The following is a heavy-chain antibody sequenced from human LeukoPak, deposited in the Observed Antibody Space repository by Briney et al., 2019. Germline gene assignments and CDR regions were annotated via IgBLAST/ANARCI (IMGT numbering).Heavy chain of an antibody. CDR2: IYYSGST. Sequence: SETLSHTCSVSGGSISSYYWSWIRQPPGKGLEWIGYIYYSGSTNYNPSLKSRVTISVDTSKNQFSLKLSSVTAADTAVYYCARDSGSYYGAGDYWGQGTLVTVSS. D-gene: IGHD1-26*01. CDR1: GGSISSYY. CDR3: ARDSGSYYGAGDY. J-gene: IGHJ4*02. V-gene: IGHV4-59*01.